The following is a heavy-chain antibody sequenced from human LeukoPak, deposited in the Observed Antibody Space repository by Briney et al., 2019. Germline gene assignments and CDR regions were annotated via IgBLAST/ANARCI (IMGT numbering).Heavy chain of an antibody. V-gene: IGHV7-4-1*01. D-gene: IGHD3-10*01. J-gene: IGHJ4*02. CDR3: ARDQYITMVRGVVSY. Sequence: ASVKVSCKASGYTFTSYAMNWVRQAPGHGLEWMGWINTNTGNPTYAQGFTGRFVFSLDTSVSTAYLQICSLKAEDTAVYYCARDQYITMVRGVVSYWGQGTLVTVSS. CDR2: INTNTGNP. CDR1: GYTFTSYA.